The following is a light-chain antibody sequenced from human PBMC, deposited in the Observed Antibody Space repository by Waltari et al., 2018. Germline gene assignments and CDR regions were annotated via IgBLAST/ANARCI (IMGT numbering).Light chain of an antibody. CDR2: DAS. V-gene: IGKV3-11*01. J-gene: IGKJ4*01. CDR1: QSVRSY. Sequence: EILLTQSPVTLSVSPGERATLSCKASQSVRSYLAWYQQKPGQAPRLLIYDASNRASGIPARFSGSGSGTDFTLTISNVEPEDFAVYYCQQRHDRPLNFGGGTKLEIK. CDR3: QQRHDRPLN.